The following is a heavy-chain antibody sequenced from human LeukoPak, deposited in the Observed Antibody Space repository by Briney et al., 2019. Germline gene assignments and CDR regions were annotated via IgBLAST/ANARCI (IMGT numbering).Heavy chain of an antibody. D-gene: IGHD3-22*01. V-gene: IGHV1-46*01. Sequence: ASVRVSCKASGYIFTSYYMYWVRQAPGQGLEWMGIINPSGGSIRYAQKFQGRVTMTRDTSTSTVYMELSSLRSEDTAVYYCARGRNYYDSSGYYYEGDAFDIWGQGTMVTVSS. J-gene: IGHJ3*02. CDR1: GYIFTSYY. CDR3: ARGRNYYDSSGYYYEGDAFDI. CDR2: INPSGGSI.